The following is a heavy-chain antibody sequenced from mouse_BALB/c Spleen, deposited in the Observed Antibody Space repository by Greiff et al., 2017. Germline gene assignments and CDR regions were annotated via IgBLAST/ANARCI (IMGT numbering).Heavy chain of an antibody. CDR1: GFAFSSYD. J-gene: IGHJ4*01. V-gene: IGHV5-12-1*01. Sequence: DVMLVESGGGLVKPGGSLKLSCAASGFAFSSYDMSWVRQTPEKRLEWVAYISSGGGSTYYPDTVKGRFTISRDNAKNTLYLQMSSLKSEDTAMYYCARAMDYWGQGTSVTVSS. CDR2: ISSGGGST. CDR3: ARAMDY.